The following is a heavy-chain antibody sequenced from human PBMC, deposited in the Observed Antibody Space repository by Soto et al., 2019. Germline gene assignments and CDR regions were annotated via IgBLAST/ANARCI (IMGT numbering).Heavy chain of an antibody. V-gene: IGHV3-30-3*01. CDR1: GFTFSSYA. J-gene: IGHJ6*02. CDR2: ISYDGSNK. Sequence: GGSLRLSCAASGFTFSSYAMHWVRQAPGKGLEWVAVISYDGSNKYYADSVKGRFTISRDNSKNTLYLHMNSLRAEDTAVYYCSRDLYYDFWSGYYPRYYYGMDVWGQGTTVTVSS. D-gene: IGHD3-3*01. CDR3: SRDLYYDFWSGYYPRYYYGMDV.